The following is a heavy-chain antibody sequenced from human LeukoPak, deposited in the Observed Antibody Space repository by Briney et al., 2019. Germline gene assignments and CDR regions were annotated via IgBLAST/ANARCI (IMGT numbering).Heavy chain of an antibody. J-gene: IGHJ4*02. V-gene: IGHV4-34*01. D-gene: IGHD6-19*01. CDR2: INHSGST. CDR1: GGSFSGYY. CDR3: ARSPGQWLVDFDY. Sequence: SETLSLTCAVYGGSFSGYYWNWIRQPPGKGLEWIGEINHSGSTNYNPSLKSRVTISVDTSKNQFSLKLSSVTAADTAVYYCARSPGQWLVDFDYWGQGTLVTVSS.